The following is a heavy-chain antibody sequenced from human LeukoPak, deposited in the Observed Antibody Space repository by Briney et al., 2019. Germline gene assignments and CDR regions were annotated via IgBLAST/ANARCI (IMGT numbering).Heavy chain of an antibody. Sequence: GGSLRLSCAASGFTFSSYAMHWVRQAPGKGLEWVAVISYGGSNKYYADSVKGRFTISRDNSKNTLYLQMNSLRAEDTAVYYCARAANAFDIWGQGTMVTVSS. CDR3: ARAANAFDI. J-gene: IGHJ3*02. CDR1: GFTFSSYA. V-gene: IGHV3-30*04. CDR2: ISYGGSNK.